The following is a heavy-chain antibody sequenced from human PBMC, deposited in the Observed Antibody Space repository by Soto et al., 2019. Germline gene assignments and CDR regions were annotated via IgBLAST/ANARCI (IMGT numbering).Heavy chain of an antibody. CDR2: ISGSGGST. V-gene: IGHV3-23*01. D-gene: IGHD3-22*01. J-gene: IGHJ4*02. Sequence: GGSLRLSCAASGFTFSSYAMSWVRQAPGKGLERVSAISGSGGSTYYADSVKGRFTIPRDNSKNTLYLQMNSLRAEDTAVYYCAPRKYYYDSSGTFDYWGQGTLVTVSS. CDR3: APRKYYYDSSGTFDY. CDR1: GFTFSSYA.